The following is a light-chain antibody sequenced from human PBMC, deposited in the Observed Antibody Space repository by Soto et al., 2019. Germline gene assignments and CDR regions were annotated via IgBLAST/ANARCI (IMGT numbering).Light chain of an antibody. CDR2: SNN. J-gene: IGLJ2*01. V-gene: IGLV1-40*01. CDR3: AAWDDSLNGVV. CDR1: SSNIGAGSD. Sequence: QSVLTQPPSVSGAPGQRVTISCTGSSSNIGAGSDVHWYQQLPGEAPKLLIYSNNQRPSGVPDRFSGSKSGTSASLAISGLQSEDEADYYCAAWDDSLNGVVFGGGTKLTVL.